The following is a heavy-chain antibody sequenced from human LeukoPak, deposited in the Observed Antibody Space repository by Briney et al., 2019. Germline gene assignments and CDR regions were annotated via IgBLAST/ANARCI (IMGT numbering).Heavy chain of an antibody. J-gene: IGHJ4*02. CDR1: GYTFTHHY. Sequence: EASVQVSCKASGYTFTHHYIHWVRQAPGQGLESMGIINPNDGSTGYAQRFQGRVSMTRDTSTSTVYMELSSLKSNDTAVYYCARSEYSRWSDYWGQGTLVTVSS. CDR2: INPNDGST. D-gene: IGHD6-6*01. CDR3: ARSEYSRWSDY. V-gene: IGHV1-46*01.